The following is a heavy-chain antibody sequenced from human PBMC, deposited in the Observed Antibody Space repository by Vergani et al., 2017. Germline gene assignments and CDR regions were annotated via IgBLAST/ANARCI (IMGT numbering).Heavy chain of an antibody. D-gene: IGHD6-13*01. J-gene: IGHJ5*02. Sequence: EVQLVQSGAEVKKPGESLKISCKGSGYSFTSYWIGWVRQMPGKGLEWMGIIYTGDSDTRYSPSFQGQVTISADKSISTAYLQWSSLKASDTAMYYCARHAVIAAAGTGGFDPWGQGTLVTVSS. CDR3: ARHAVIAAAGTGGFDP. CDR2: IYTGDSDT. V-gene: IGHV5-51*01. CDR1: GYSFTSYW.